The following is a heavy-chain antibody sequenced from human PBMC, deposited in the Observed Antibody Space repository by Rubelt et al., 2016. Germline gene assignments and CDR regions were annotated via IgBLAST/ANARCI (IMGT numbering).Heavy chain of an antibody. J-gene: IGHJ5*02. D-gene: IGHD1-14*01. Sequence: EVQLVQSGAEVKKPGESLKISCKGSGYSFTSYWIGWVRQMPGKGLEWMGRIDPSDSYTNYSPSFQGPVTLSADKSISTAYLQWSSLKASDTAMYYCARHVNHNWFDPWGQGTLVTVSS. CDR1: GYSFTSYW. CDR3: ARHVNHNWFDP. V-gene: IGHV5-10-1*01. CDR2: IDPSDSYT.